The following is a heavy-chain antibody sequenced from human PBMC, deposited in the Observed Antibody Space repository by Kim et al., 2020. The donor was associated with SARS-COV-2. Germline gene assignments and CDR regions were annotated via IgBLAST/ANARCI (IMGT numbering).Heavy chain of an antibody. Sequence: GSTNSNPSRKSRVTISVDTSKNQFSLKLSSVTAADTAVYYCARDHDFFDYWGQGTLVTVSS. J-gene: IGHJ4*02. CDR2: GST. CDR3: ARDHDFFDY. V-gene: IGHV4-59*01.